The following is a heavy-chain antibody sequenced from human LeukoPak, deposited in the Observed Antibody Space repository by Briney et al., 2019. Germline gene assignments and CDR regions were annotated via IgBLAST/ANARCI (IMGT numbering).Heavy chain of an antibody. CDR2: FDPEDGET. CDR1: GYTFTGYY. V-gene: IGHV1-24*01. CDR3: ATVGSDDFWSGYPGGGYYYGMDV. D-gene: IGHD3-3*01. Sequence: ASVKVSCKASGYTFTGYYMHWVRQASGKGLEWMGGFDPEDGETIYAQKFQGRVTMTEDTSTDTAYMELSSLRSEDTAVYYCATVGSDDFWSGYPGGGYYYGMDVWGQGTTVTVSS. J-gene: IGHJ6*02.